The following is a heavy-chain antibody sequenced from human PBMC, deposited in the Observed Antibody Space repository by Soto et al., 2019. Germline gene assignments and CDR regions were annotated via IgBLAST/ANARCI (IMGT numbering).Heavy chain of an antibody. J-gene: IGHJ6*02. Sequence: PGGSLRLSCAASGFTFSSYVMHWVRQAPGKGLEWVALISYDGSNKYYADSVKGRFTISRDNSKNTLYLQMNSLRAEDTAVYYCARDTPRYYGSATYYYYGMDVWGQGTTVTVSS. CDR2: ISYDGSNK. V-gene: IGHV3-30-3*01. CDR1: GFTFSSYV. D-gene: IGHD3-10*01. CDR3: ARDTPRYYGSATYYYYGMDV.